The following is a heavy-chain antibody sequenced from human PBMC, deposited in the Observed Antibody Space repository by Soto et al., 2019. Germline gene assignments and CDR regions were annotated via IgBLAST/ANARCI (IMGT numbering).Heavy chain of an antibody. CDR2: IWYDGTQK. J-gene: IGHJ4*02. CDR1: GFTFNTYS. V-gene: IGHV3-33*08. Sequence: GGSLRLSCAASGFTFNTYSMHWVRQPPGKGLEWLAAIWYDGTQKYYADSVKGRFIISRDNSKKTLYLEMNSLRAEDTAVYYCARAGGTTVTGLWHFDSWGQGTLVTVSS. CDR3: ARAGGTTVTGLWHFDS. D-gene: IGHD4-17*01.